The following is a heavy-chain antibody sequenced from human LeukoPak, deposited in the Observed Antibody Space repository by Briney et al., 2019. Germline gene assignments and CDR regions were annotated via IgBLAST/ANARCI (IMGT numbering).Heavy chain of an antibody. CDR1: GGSISSSTYY. D-gene: IGHD7-27*01. V-gene: IGHV4-39*07. J-gene: IGHJ4*02. CDR2: IYNSGST. CDR3: ASRKLGNDY. Sequence: SETLSLTCTVSGGSISSSTYYWGWIRQPPGKGLEWIGSIYNSGSTYYNPSLKSPVTISVDTSKNQFSLKLSSVTAADTAVYYCASRKLGNDYWGQGTLVTVSS.